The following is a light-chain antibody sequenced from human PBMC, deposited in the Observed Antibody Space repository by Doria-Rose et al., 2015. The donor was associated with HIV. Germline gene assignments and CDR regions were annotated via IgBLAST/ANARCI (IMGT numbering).Light chain of an antibody. J-gene: IGKJ2*01. CDR2: AAS. V-gene: IGKV1-39*01. CDR3: QQSYSTLMYT. CDR1: QSISSY. Sequence: TITCRASQSISSYLNWYQQKPGKAPKLLIYAASSLQSGVPSGFSGSGSGTGFTLTISSLQPEDFATYYCQQSYSTLMYTFGQGTKLEIK.